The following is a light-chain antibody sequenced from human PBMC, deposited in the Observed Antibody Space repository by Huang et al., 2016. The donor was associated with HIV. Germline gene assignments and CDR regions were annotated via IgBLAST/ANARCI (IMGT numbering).Light chain of an antibody. J-gene: IGKJ4*01. CDR3: QQYNNWPPLT. CDR1: QSVSSN. V-gene: IGKV3-15*01. CDR2: GAS. Sequence: EVGMTQSPATLSVSPGERATLSCRASQSVSSNLAWYQHKPGQAPRLLIYGASTRATGVPDRSSGSGSGTEVTLTISSLQSEDYAVYYCQQYNNWPPLTFGGGTKVEIK.